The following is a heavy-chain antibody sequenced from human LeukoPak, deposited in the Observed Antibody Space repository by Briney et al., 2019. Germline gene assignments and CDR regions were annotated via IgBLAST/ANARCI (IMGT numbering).Heavy chain of an antibody. V-gene: IGHV3-30-3*01. CDR2: ISYDGSNK. J-gene: IGHJ6*02. D-gene: IGHD6-19*01. CDR3: AREGQWLVPYYYYYGMDV. Sequence: GRSLRLSCAASGFTFSSYAMHWVRQAPGKGLERVAVISYDGSNKYYADSVKGRFTISRDNSKNTLYLQMNSLRAEDTAVYYCAREGQWLVPYYYYYGMDVWGQGTTVTVSS. CDR1: GFTFSSYA.